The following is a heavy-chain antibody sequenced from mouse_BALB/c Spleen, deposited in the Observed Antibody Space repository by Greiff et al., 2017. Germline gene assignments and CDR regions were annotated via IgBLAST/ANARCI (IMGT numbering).Heavy chain of an antibody. D-gene: IGHD1-1*01. CDR2: ISYDGSN. Sequence: EVQLQESGPGLVKPSQSLSLTCSVTGYSITSGYYWHWIRQFPGNKLEWMGYISYDGSNNYNPSLKNRISITRDTSKNQFFLKLNSVTTEDTATYYCASLRRDYAMDYWGQGTSVTVSS. V-gene: IGHV3-6*02. CDR1: GYSITSGYY. J-gene: IGHJ4*01. CDR3: ASLRRDYAMDY.